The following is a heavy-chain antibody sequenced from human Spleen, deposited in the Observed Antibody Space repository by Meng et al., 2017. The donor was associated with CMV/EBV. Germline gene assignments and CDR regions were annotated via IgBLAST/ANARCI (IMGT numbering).Heavy chain of an antibody. Sequence: GESLKISCAASGFTFSDYAMSWVRQAPGRGLEWVSGIIGSGGSTHYADSVKGRFTISRDNAKNSLYLQMNSLRAEDTAVYYCAKSTEARLFDPWGQGTLVTVSS. V-gene: IGHV3-23*01. CDR2: IIGSGGST. CDR1: GFTFSDYA. J-gene: IGHJ5*02. CDR3: AKSTEARLFDP.